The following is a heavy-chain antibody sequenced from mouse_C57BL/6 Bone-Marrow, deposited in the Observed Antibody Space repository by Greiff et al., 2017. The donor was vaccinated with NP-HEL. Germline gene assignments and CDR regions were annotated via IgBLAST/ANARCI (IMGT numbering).Heavy chain of an antibody. CDR2: IDPSDSYT. Sequence: QVQLQQPGAELVKPGASVKLSCKASGYTFTSYWMQWVKQRPGQGLEWIGEIDPSDSYTNYNQKVKGKATLTVDTSSSTAYMQLSSLTSEDSAVYYCARLRNYYGSAWFAYWGQGTLVTVSA. CDR1: GYTFTSYW. J-gene: IGHJ3*01. CDR3: ARLRNYYGSAWFAY. V-gene: IGHV1-50*01. D-gene: IGHD1-1*01.